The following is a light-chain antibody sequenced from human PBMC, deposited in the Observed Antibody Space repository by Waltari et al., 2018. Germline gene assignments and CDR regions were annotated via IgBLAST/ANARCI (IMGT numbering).Light chain of an antibody. J-gene: IGLJ3*02. CDR1: SNNIGKYP. CDR3: STWDYSLTTGL. Sequence: QSALTQEASVSGTVGQKVTLSCIGNSNNIGKYPVAWYQQISHGTPKTLMFGNSLSSGIPDHFFGSKSGTTASLTISGLQPEDEAVYYCSTWDYSLTTGLFGGGTKLTVI. V-gene: IGLV1-44*01. CDR2: GNS.